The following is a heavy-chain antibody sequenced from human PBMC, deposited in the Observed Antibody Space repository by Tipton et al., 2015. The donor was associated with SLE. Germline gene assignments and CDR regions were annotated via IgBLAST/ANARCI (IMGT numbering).Heavy chain of an antibody. J-gene: IGHJ4*02. D-gene: IGHD2-15*01. CDR3: ARWWGSTHFDY. V-gene: IGHV4-34*01. CDR1: GGSINTYY. Sequence: TLSLTCTVSGGSINTYYWSWIRQPPGKGLEWIGEINHSGDTNYNPSLKSRVTISVDTSKNQFSLKLNSVTAADTAVYYCARWWGSTHFDYWGQGTLVTVSS. CDR2: INHSGDT.